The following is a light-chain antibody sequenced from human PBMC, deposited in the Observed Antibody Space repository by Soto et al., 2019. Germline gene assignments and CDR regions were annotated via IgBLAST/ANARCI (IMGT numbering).Light chain of an antibody. Sequence: EIVMTQSPATLSASPGERVTLSCRASQSVSTKSAWYQQKPGQAPRLLIYGASTRVTGIPARFSGSGSGTDFTLSICTLPSEDFSFYYCKLYQYCFSISFGQGTRLEIQ. J-gene: IGKJ5*01. CDR1: QSVSTK. V-gene: IGKV3-15*01. CDR2: GAS. CDR3: KLYQYCFSIS.